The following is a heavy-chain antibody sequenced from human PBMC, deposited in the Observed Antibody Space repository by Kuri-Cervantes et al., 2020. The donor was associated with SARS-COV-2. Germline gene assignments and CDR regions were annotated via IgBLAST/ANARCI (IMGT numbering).Heavy chain of an antibody. Sequence: SLRLSCAASGFTFSSYAMSWVRQAPGKGLEWVSTISGSSGSTYYADSVKGRFTISRDNSKNTLYLQMNSLRADDTAVYYCAKGTRSSGYYCGLDFWGQGTLVTVSS. V-gene: IGHV3-23*01. J-gene: IGHJ4*02. CDR2: ISGSSGST. D-gene: IGHD3-22*01. CDR1: GFTFSSYA. CDR3: AKGTRSSGYYCGLDF.